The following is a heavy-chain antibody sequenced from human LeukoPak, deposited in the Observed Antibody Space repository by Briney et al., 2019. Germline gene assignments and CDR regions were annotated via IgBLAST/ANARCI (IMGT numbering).Heavy chain of an antibody. Sequence: PSETLSLTCTVPGGSISSSSYYWGWIRQPPGKGLEWLGSIYYSGSTYYNPSLKSRVTIPVDTSKNQFSLKLSSVTAADTAVYYCARLVSAAAGTRVYWGQGTLVTVSS. D-gene: IGHD6-13*01. V-gene: IGHV4-39*01. J-gene: IGHJ4*02. CDR1: GGSISSSSYY. CDR3: ARLVSAAAGTRVY. CDR2: IYYSGST.